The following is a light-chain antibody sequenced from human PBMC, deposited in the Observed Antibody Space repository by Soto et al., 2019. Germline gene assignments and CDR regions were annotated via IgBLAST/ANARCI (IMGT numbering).Light chain of an antibody. Sequence: EIVLTQSPATLSLSPGERATLSCRASQSVSSYLAWYQQKPGQAPRLLIYDASNRATGIPARFSGSGPGTDFTLTISSLEPEDFAVYYCQQRSNQLTFGGGTKVEIK. V-gene: IGKV3-11*01. CDR2: DAS. J-gene: IGKJ4*01. CDR1: QSVSSY. CDR3: QQRSNQLT.